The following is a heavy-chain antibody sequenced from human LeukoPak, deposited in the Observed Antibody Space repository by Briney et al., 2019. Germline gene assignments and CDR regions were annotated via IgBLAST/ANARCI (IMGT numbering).Heavy chain of an antibody. CDR3: ARYYRYCSSTSCYSFYYYGMDA. Sequence: GASVKVSCKASGYTFTSYDINWVRQASGQGVEWMGWMNPNSGNTGYAQKFQGRVTTTRKASISTAYMELRSLRSEDTAVYYCARYYRYCSSTSCYSFYYYGMDAWGQGTTVTVS. D-gene: IGHD2-2*01. CDR1: GYTFTSYD. J-gene: IGHJ6*02. V-gene: IGHV1-8*01. CDR2: MNPNSGNT.